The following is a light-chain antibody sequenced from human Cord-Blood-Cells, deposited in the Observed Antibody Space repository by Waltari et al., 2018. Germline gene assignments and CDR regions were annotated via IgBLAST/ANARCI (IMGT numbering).Light chain of an antibody. CDR3: SSYTSSSTNWV. J-gene: IGLJ3*02. CDR2: DVS. V-gene: IGLV2-14*03. CDR1: SSDVGGYNY. Sequence: QSALTQPASVSGSPGQSITISCTGTSSDVGGYNYVSWYQQHPGKAPKLTIYDVSNRPSGVSNRCSGSKSGNTASLTISGLQAEDEADYYCSSYTSSSTNWVFGGGTKLTVL.